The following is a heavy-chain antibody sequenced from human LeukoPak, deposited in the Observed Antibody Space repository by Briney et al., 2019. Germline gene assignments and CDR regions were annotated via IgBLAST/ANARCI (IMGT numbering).Heavy chain of an antibody. CDR2: INAGNGNT. V-gene: IGHV1-3*01. J-gene: IGHJ4*02. CDR1: GYTFTSYA. D-gene: IGHD3-9*01. CDR3: ARASDILTGFAPLDY. Sequence: ASVKVSCTASGYTFTSYAMHWVRQAPGQRLEWMGWINAGNGNTKYSQKFQGRVTITRDTSASTAYMELSSLRSEDTAVYYCARASDILTGFAPLDYWGQGTLVTVSS.